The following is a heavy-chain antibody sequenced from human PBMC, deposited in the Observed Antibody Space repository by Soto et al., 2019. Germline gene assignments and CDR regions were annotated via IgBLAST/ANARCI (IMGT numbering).Heavy chain of an antibody. J-gene: IGHJ2*01. D-gene: IGHD1-26*01. Sequence: QVQLQESGPGLVKPSQTLSLTCTVSGGSISSGGYYWSWIRQHTGKGLEWIGYIYYSGSTYYNPSLKSRVTISVDTSKNQFSLKLSSVTAADTAVYYCAREGWELPKRYFDLWGRGTLVTVSS. V-gene: IGHV4-31*03. CDR3: AREGWELPKRYFDL. CDR1: GGSISSGGYY. CDR2: IYYSGST.